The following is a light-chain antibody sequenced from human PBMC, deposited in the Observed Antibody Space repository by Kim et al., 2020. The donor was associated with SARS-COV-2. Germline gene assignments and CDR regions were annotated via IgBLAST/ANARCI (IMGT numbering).Light chain of an antibody. V-gene: IGKV1-8*01. CDR1: QGISSY. J-gene: IGKJ4*01. CDR2: AAS. CDR3: QQYDSDPRT. Sequence: AIRMTQSPSSFSASTGDRVTITCRASQGISSYLAWYQQKPGKAPKLLIYAASTLQSGVPSRFSGSGSGTDFTLTISCLQSEDFATYYCQQYDSDPRTFGGGTKVDIK.